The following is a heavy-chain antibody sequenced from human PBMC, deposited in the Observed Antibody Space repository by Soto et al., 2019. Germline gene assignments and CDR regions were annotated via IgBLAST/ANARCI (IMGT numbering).Heavy chain of an antibody. Sequence: GGSLRLSCAASGFTFSSYAMSWVRQAPGKGLEWVSAISGSGGSTYYADSVKGRFTISRDNSKNTLYLQMNSLRAEDTAVYYCAKDNGDYIWGSYRYTPPDYWGQGTLVTVSS. J-gene: IGHJ4*02. CDR2: ISGSGGST. D-gene: IGHD3-16*02. V-gene: IGHV3-23*01. CDR3: AKDNGDYIWGSYRYTPPDY. CDR1: GFTFSSYA.